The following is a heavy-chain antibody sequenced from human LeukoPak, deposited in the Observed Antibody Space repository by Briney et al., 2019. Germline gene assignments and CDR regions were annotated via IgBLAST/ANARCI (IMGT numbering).Heavy chain of an antibody. J-gene: IGHJ4*02. Sequence: GGSLRLSCAASGSTFSSYSMNWVRQAPGKGLEWVSSISSSSSYIYYADSVKGRFTISRDNAKNSLYLQMNSLRAEDTAVYYCASGVVVVPTSGIFDYWGQGTLVTVSS. D-gene: IGHD3-22*01. CDR2: ISSSSSYI. CDR3: ASGVVVVPTSGIFDY. CDR1: GSTFSSYS. V-gene: IGHV3-21*01.